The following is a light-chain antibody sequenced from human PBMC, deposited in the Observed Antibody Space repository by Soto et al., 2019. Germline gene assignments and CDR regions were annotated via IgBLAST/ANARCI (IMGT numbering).Light chain of an antibody. CDR1: QSVSSN. V-gene: IGKV3-15*01. CDR3: QQYNKWPPYT. J-gene: IGKJ2*01. CDR2: GAS. Sequence: EIVMTQSPATLSVSPGERATLSCRASQSVSSNLAWYQQKPGQAPGLLIYGASTRATGIPARFSGSGSGTEFTLTISSLQSEDFAVYYCQQYNKWPPYTFGQGTKLEI.